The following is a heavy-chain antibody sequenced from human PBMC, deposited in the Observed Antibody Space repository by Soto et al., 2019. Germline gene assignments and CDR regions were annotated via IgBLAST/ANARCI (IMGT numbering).Heavy chain of an antibody. Sequence: SETLSLTCTVSDGSISGNFLTWIRQPAGKGLEWIGRISSNGNTDYNPSLKSRVTMSIDTSKNHFSLDLISVTASDTAIYYCAREVWVAGLLYYFDFWGQGTLVTVSS. D-gene: IGHD6-19*01. CDR1: DGSISGNF. J-gene: IGHJ4*02. CDR3: AREVWVAGLLYYFDF. V-gene: IGHV4-4*07. CDR2: ISSNGNT.